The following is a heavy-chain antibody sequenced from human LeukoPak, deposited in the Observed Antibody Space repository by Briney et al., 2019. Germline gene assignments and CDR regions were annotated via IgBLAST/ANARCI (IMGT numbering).Heavy chain of an antibody. CDR3: AKDRSSGWYYFDY. D-gene: IGHD6-19*01. V-gene: IGHV3-30*02. Sequence: GGSLRLSCAAAGFTFSSYGMHWVRQAPGKGLEWVAFIRYDGSNKYYADSVKGRFTISRDNSKNTLYLQMNSLRAEDTAVYYCAKDRSSGWYYFDYWGQGTLVTVSS. CDR2: IRYDGSNK. CDR1: GFTFSSYG. J-gene: IGHJ4*02.